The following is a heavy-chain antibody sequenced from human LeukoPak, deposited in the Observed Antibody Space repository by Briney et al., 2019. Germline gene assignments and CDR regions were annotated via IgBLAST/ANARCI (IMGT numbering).Heavy chain of an antibody. V-gene: IGHV3-33*01. Sequence: SLRLSCAPSGFTFSSYGMHWVRQAPGKGLEWVAVIWYDGSNKCYADSVKGRFTISRDNSKNTLYLQMNSLRAEDTAVYYCARDRAMVRGVTLDYWGQGTLVADSS. J-gene: IGHJ4*02. CDR2: IWYDGSNK. CDR3: ARDRAMVRGVTLDY. D-gene: IGHD3-10*01. CDR1: GFTFSSYG.